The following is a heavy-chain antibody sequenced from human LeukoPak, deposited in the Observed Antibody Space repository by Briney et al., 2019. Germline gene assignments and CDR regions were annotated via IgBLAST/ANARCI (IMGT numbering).Heavy chain of an antibody. CDR3: ARRGVVIRVILVGFHKEAFYFDS. CDR2: ISDSGGST. D-gene: IGHD3-22*01. J-gene: IGHJ4*02. CDR1: GITLSNYG. Sequence: GGSMRLSCAVSGITLSNYGMSWVRQAPGKGLEWVAGISDSGGSTNYADSVKGRFTISRDNPKNTLYLQMNSLRAEDTAVYFCARRGVVIRVILVGFHKEAFYFDSWGQGALVTVSS. V-gene: IGHV3-23*01.